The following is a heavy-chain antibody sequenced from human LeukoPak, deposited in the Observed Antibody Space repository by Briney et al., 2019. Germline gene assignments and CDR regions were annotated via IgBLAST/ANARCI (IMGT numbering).Heavy chain of an antibody. Sequence: GESLKISCKGSGYSSSSYCIAWVRQMPGKGLEWMGIIYPGDSDTRYSPSFQGQDTISADKSINTGYLQWTSLKASDTAMYYCARTDCGSGSPLDYWGQGTLVTVSS. D-gene: IGHD3-10*01. CDR1: GYSSSSYC. CDR2: IYPGDSDT. J-gene: IGHJ4*02. V-gene: IGHV5-51*01. CDR3: ARTDCGSGSPLDY.